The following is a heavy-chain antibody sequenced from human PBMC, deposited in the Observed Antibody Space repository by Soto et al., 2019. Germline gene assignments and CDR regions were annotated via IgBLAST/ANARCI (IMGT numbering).Heavy chain of an antibody. Sequence: AGGSLRLWCAASGVTFSNHARSWVRQATGKGLEWVSTISGGGTNTYYADSVKGRFTISRDNSKNTLYLQLNSLRAEAAAVYYCAKRPSVSGLDWFDPWGPGTRVPV. D-gene: IGHD3-10*01. J-gene: IGHJ5*02. V-gene: IGHV3-23*01. CDR3: AKRPSVSGLDWFDP. CDR1: GVTFSNHA. CDR2: ISGGGTNT.